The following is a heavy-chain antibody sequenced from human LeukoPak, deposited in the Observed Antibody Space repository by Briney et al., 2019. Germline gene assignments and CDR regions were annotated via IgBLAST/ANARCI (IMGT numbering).Heavy chain of an antibody. V-gene: IGHV3-66*01. CDR3: ARGPYSSSWYPS. D-gene: IGHD6-13*01. J-gene: IGHJ5*02. Sequence: GGSLRLSCAASGFTVSSNYMSWVRQAPGKGLEWVSVIYSGGSTYYADSVKGRFTISRDNSKNTLYLQMNSLRAEDTAVYYCARGPYSSSWYPSWGQGTLVTVSS. CDR1: GFTVSSNY. CDR2: IYSGGST.